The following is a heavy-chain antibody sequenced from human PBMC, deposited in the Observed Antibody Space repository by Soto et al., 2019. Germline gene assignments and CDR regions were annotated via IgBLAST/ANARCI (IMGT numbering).Heavy chain of an antibody. CDR1: GYTFTSYG. Sequence: QVQLVQSGAEVKKPGAPVKVSCKASGYTFTSYGIRWVRQAPGQGLEWMGWISAYNGNTNYAQKLQGRVTMTTDTSTSTAYMELRSLRSDDTAVYYCARDRVAVAGRTYYYYVMDVWRQGTTVTVSS. CDR2: ISAYNGNT. J-gene: IGHJ6*02. D-gene: IGHD6-19*01. V-gene: IGHV1-18*01. CDR3: ARDRVAVAGRTYYYYVMDV.